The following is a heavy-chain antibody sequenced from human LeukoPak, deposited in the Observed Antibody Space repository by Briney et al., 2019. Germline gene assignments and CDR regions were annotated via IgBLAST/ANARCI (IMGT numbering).Heavy chain of an antibody. CDR1: GFTFGDTW. CDR3: ATSYDMGWLIGY. D-gene: IGHD3/OR15-3a*01. V-gene: IGHV3-7*03. CDR2: IKQDGSEK. J-gene: IGHJ4*02. Sequence: GGSLRLSCAASGFTFGDTWMNWVRQVPGQGLEWVANIKQDGSEKFYVASVKGRFTISRDNGKSSLYLQMDSLRAEDTALYYCATSYDMGWLIGYWGQGTLVTVSS.